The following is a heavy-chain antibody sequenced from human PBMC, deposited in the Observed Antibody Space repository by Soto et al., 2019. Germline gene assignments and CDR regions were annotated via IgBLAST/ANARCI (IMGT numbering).Heavy chain of an antibody. Sequence: QVQLVQSGAEVKEPGSSVRVSCKASGGTFDNFIMNWVRQTPGRGLEWMGGIVPMLGTPTYAERFKGRVTISTTGSTSTRYRGRTSLRSEDTAIYESARNGTDSSSLSQYSDMDVWGQGTTVTVSS. CDR1: GGTFDNFI. CDR3: ARNGTDSSSLSQYSDMDV. D-gene: IGHD3-22*01. CDR2: IVPMLGTP. J-gene: IGHJ6*02. V-gene: IGHV1-69*16.